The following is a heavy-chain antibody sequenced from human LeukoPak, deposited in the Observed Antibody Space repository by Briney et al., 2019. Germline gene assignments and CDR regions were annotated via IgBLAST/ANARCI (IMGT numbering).Heavy chain of an antibody. CDR3: ASALTSSSFYYYYYMDV. CDR2: MNPNSGNT. J-gene: IGHJ6*03. D-gene: IGHD6-6*01. Sequence: ASVKVSCKASGYTFTSYDINWVRQATGQGLEWMGWMNPNSGNTGYAQKFQGRVTMTRNTSISTAYMELSSLRSEDTAVYYCASALTSSSFYYYYYMDVWGKGTTVTVSS. CDR1: GYTFTSYD. V-gene: IGHV1-8*01.